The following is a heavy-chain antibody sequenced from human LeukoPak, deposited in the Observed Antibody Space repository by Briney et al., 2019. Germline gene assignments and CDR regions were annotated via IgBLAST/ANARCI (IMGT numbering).Heavy chain of an antibody. CDR2: ISGSGGST. Sequence: GGSLRLSCAASGFTFSSYAMSWVRQAPGKGLEWVSAISGSGGSTYYADSVKGRFTISRDNAKNSLYLQMNSLRAEDTALYYCAKDISPTWWLTPGWFDPWGQGTLVTVSS. D-gene: IGHD6-19*01. V-gene: IGHV3-23*01. CDR3: AKDISPTWWLTPGWFDP. J-gene: IGHJ5*02. CDR1: GFTFSSYA.